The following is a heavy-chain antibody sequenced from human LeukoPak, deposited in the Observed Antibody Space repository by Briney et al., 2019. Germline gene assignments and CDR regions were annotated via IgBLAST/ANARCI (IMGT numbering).Heavy chain of an antibody. J-gene: IGHJ5*02. Sequence: ASVKVSCKASGYTSTSYGISWVRQAPGQGLEWMGWISAYNGNTNYAQKLQGRVTMTTDTSTSTAYMELRSLRSDDTAVYYCARGHESIKTFGEVIKSRTRWFDPWGEGTLVTVSS. CDR1: GYTSTSYG. CDR3: ARGHESIKTFGEVIKSRTRWFDP. V-gene: IGHV1-18*01. D-gene: IGHD3-3*01. CDR2: ISAYNGNT.